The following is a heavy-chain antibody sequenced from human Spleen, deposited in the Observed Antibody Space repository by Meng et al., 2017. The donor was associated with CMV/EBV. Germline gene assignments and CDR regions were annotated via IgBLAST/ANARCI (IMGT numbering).Heavy chain of an antibody. CDR2: ISGSGSTI. D-gene: IGHD1-26*01. Sequence: GESLKISCAASGFTFSDYHMSWIRQAPGKGLEWVSYISGSGSTIYYADSVKGRITISRDNAKNSLYLQMNSLRAEDTAVYYCARLVGPQRYFDYWGQGTLVTVSS. V-gene: IGHV3-11*04. CDR3: ARLVGPQRYFDY. J-gene: IGHJ4*02. CDR1: GFTFSDYH.